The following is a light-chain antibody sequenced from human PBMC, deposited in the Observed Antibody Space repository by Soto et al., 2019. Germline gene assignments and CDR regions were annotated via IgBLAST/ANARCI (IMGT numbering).Light chain of an antibody. CDR2: EGN. J-gene: IGLJ1*01. V-gene: IGLV2-23*01. CDR1: SSAVGSYRL. CDR3: CSSAPSRTVV. Sequence: HSALTQPASVSGYTGQSITISCTESSSAVGSYRLVSWYQCHPGKVPKLIIYEGNKRPSGVSNRFSGSEPGNTASLTISGLQAEDEADYYCCSSAPSRTVVFGTGTKVTVL.